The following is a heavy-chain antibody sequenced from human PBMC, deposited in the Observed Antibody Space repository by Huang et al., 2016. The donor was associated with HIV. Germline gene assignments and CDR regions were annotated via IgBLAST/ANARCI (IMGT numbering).Heavy chain of an antibody. CDR2: IIPGFRAP. D-gene: IGHD3-16*01. Sequence: QVQLEQSGPAVRKPESSVKVSCQASGGSFSDQIISWVRQAPGQRCEWMRGIIPGFRAPAYAQEFKGRVTMTADESTATIYMELNSLTSEDTAVYYCAMSLRYQYDSRSYWGRYFDYWGQGTLVTDSS. J-gene: IGHJ4*02. CDR1: GGSFSDQI. V-gene: IGHV1-69*01. CDR3: AMSLRYQYDSRSYWGRYFDY.